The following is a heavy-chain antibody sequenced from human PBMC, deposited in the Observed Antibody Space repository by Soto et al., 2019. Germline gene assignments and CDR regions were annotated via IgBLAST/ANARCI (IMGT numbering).Heavy chain of an antibody. CDR1: GFTFSTYT. Sequence: GGSLRLSCAASGFTFSTYTMNWVRQAPGKGLEWVSYISSGSNTIYYADSVKGRFTISRDNAKNSLYLQMTSLRDEDTAVYYCAKSMITFSVNCFDPWGQGTLVTVSS. CDR3: AKSMITFSVNCFDP. J-gene: IGHJ5*02. D-gene: IGHD3-16*01. CDR2: ISSGSNTI. V-gene: IGHV3-48*02.